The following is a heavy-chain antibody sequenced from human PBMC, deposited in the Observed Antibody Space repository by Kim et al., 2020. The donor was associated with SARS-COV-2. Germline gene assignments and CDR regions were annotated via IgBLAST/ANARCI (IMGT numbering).Heavy chain of an antibody. Sequence: GGSLRLSCAASGFTLSSNGMHSVRQAPGKGLEWVAVVWNDGSKDYYGDSVKGRFTISRDIPKNTLYLEMNSLRVEDTAVYYCAREVGGNGDYVGWFDPWGQGTLVTVSS. CDR1: GFTLSSNG. V-gene: IGHV3-33*01. J-gene: IGHJ5*02. CDR3: AREVGGNGDYVGWFDP. D-gene: IGHD4-17*01. CDR2: VWNDGSKD.